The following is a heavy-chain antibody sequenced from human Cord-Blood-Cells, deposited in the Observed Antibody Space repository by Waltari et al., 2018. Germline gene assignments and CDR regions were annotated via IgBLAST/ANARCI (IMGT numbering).Heavy chain of an antibody. V-gene: IGHV3-15*01. CDR3: TTVPGDFDY. CDR2: IKSKTDGGAA. Sequence: EVQLVESGGGLVKPGGSLRLSCAASGFTFSNAWMSWVRQAPGKGLEWVGRIKSKTDGGAADYAAPVKCRFTISVDDAKNTRYLQMNSLKTVDTAVYYCTTVPGDFDYWGQGTLVTVSS. CDR1: GFTFSNAW. J-gene: IGHJ4*02. D-gene: IGHD7-27*01.